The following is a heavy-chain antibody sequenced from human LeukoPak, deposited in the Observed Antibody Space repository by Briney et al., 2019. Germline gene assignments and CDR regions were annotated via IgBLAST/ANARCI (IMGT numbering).Heavy chain of an antibody. CDR3: ARRRSMGSGRGYFDY. Sequence: GESLKISCKGSGYSFINYWIGWMRQMPGKGLEWMGIIYPGDSDTRYSPSFQGQVTISADKSISTAYLQWSSLKASDTAMYYCARRRSMGSGRGYFDYWGQGTLVTVSS. CDR1: GYSFINYW. J-gene: IGHJ4*02. CDR2: IYPGDSDT. D-gene: IGHD3-10*01. V-gene: IGHV5-51*01.